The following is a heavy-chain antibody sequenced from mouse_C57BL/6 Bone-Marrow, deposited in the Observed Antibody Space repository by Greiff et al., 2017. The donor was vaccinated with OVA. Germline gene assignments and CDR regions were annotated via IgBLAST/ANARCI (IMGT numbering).Heavy chain of an antibody. J-gene: IGHJ4*01. CDR3: ARRELFYAMDY. CDR1: GYSITSGYS. CDR2: ISYDGSN. V-gene: IGHV3-6*01. Sequence: DVQLQESGPGLVKPSQSLSLTCSVTGYSITSGYSWNWIRQFPGNKLEWMGYISYDGSNNYNPSLKNRISITRDTSNNQFFLKLNSVTTEDTATYYCARRELFYAMDYWGQGTSVTVSS.